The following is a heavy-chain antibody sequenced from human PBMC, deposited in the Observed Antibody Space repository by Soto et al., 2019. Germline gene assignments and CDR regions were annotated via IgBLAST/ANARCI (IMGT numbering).Heavy chain of an antibody. CDR3: ARLNNTSWFVP. J-gene: IGHJ5*02. CDR1: SGSFISSNYY. Sequence: QLQLPESSPGLVKPSETMHLTCTGPSGSFISSNYYWAWIRPPPEKWLEWIATLYYSGSTYYHPSLKSRVTISLNTSKNQFSLRLATVTAADTAVYYCARLNNTSWFVPWGQGTLVTVSS. CDR2: LYYSGST. D-gene: IGHD3-3*01. V-gene: IGHV4-39*01.